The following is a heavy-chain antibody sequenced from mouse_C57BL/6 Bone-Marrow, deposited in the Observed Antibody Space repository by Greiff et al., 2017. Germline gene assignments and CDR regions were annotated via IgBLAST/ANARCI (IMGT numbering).Heavy chain of an antibody. CDR2: IYPGDGDT. J-gene: IGHJ2*01. CDR1: GYAFSSYW. V-gene: IGHV1-80*01. Sequence: QVQLQQSGAELVKPGASVKISCKASGYAFSSYWMNWVKQRPGKGLEWIGQIYPGDGDTNYNGKFKGKATLTADKSSSTAYMQLSSLTSEDAAVYFCARSGEDTTYYLDDGGQGTTLTVDS. D-gene: IGHD3-2*02. CDR3: ARSGEDTTYYLDD.